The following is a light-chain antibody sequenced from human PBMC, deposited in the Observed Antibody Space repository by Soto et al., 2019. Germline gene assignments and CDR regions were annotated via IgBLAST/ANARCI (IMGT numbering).Light chain of an antibody. CDR1: QTISSW. V-gene: IGKV1-5*03. Sequence: DIQMTQSPSTLSGSVGDRVTITCRASQTISSWLAWYQQKPGKAPKLLIYKASTLTSGVPSRFSGSGSGTEFTLTSSSLQPDDFATYYCQHYNSYSEAFVQGTKVEL. CDR2: KAS. CDR3: QHYNSYSEA. J-gene: IGKJ1*01.